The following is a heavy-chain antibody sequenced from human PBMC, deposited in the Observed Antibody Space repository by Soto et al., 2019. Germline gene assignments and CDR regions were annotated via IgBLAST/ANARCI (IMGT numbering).Heavy chain of an antibody. CDR1: GFTFSSYA. Sequence: EVQLLESGGGLVQPGGSLRLSCAASGFTFSSYAMSWVRQAPGKGLEWVSAISGSGGSTYYADSVKGRFTISRDNSKNSLFLQMNSLRADDTAVYYCARSRGLDYWGQGTLVTVSS. V-gene: IGHV3-23*01. CDR3: ARSRGLDY. J-gene: IGHJ4*02. D-gene: IGHD2-21*02. CDR2: ISGSGGST.